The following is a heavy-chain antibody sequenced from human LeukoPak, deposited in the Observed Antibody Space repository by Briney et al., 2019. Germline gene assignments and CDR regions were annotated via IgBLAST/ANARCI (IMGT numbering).Heavy chain of an antibody. CDR1: GFTFTNYS. V-gene: IGHV3-21*01. Sequence: GGSLRLSCAASGFTFTNYSMDWVRQAPGRGLEWVSSISSSSSYIYYADSVKGRFTISRDNAKNSLYLQMNSLRAEDTAVYYCARDYPYYDILTGYYKYYYYGMDVWGQGTTVTVSS. CDR2: ISSSSSYI. J-gene: IGHJ6*02. CDR3: ARDYPYYDILTGYYKYYYYGMDV. D-gene: IGHD3-9*01.